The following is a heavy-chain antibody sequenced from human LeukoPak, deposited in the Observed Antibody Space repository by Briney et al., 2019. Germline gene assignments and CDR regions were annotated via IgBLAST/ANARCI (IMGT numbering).Heavy chain of an antibody. CDR2: ISGSGGST. CDR1: GFTFSSYA. D-gene: IGHD6-19*01. V-gene: IGHV3-23*01. CDR3: AKVAVAGTKVYYFDY. Sequence: GGSLRLSCAASGFTFSSYAMSWVRQAPGKGLEWVSAISGSGGSTYYADSVKGRFTISRDNSKNSLYLQMNSLRAEDTALYYCAKVAVAGTKVYYFDYWGQGTLVTVSS. J-gene: IGHJ4*02.